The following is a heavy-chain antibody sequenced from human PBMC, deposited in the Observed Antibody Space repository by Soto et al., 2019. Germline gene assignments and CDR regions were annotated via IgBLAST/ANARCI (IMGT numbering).Heavy chain of an antibody. CDR2: IWYDGSNK. Sequence: QVQLVESGGGVVQPGRSLRLSCAASGFTFSSYGMHWVRQAPGKGLGWVAVIWYDGSNKYYADSVKGRFTISRDNSKNTLYLQMNSLRAEDTAVYYCARDRCSSTSCYVVSRGFSSGWYVFDYWGQGTLVTVSS. D-gene: IGHD2-2*01. V-gene: IGHV3-33*01. CDR3: ARDRCSSTSCYVVSRGFSSGWYVFDY. CDR1: GFTFSSYG. J-gene: IGHJ4*02.